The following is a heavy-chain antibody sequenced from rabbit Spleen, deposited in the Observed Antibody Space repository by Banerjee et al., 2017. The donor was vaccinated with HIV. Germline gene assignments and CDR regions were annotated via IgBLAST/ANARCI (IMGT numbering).Heavy chain of an antibody. D-gene: IGHD8-1*01. V-gene: IGHV1S40*01. Sequence: QSLEESGGDMVKPGASLTLTCTASGFSFSTSYYICWVRQAPGKGLEWIVCIDSGSSGFTYFASWAKGRFTISKTSSTTVTLQMTSLTAADTATYFCARDTASSFSSYGMDLWGPGTLVTVS. CDR3: ARDTASSFSSYGMDL. J-gene: IGHJ6*01. CDR1: GFSFSTSYY. CDR2: IDSGSSGFT.